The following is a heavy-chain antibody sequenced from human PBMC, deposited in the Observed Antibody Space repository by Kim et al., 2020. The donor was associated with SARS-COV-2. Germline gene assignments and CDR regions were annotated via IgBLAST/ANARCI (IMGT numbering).Heavy chain of an antibody. J-gene: IGHJ6*02. CDR3: ARDPMPGKGFYHGMDV. D-gene: IGHD2-2*01. V-gene: IGHV4-31*03. Sequence: SETLSLTCTVSGDSINNAGFYWSWIRQLPGKGLEWIAYFYYTGRPYYNPSLKSRITILGDTSKNQFSLEVTSVTAADTAVYYCARDPMPGKGFYHGMDVWGQGTTVTVSS. CDR2: FYYTGRP. CDR1: GDSINNAGFY.